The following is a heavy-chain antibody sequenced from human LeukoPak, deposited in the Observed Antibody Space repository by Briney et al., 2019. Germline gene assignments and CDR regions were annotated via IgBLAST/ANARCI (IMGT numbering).Heavy chain of an antibody. CDR3: AKDIVVSGYYGMDV. Sequence: GGSLRLSCAASGFTFSSYAMSWVRQAPGKGLEWVSSIRTNGGSTYYADSMKGRFTISRDNSKNRLYLQMSSLRAEDTAVYYCAKDIVVSGYYGMDVWGQGTTVTVSS. J-gene: IGHJ6*02. D-gene: IGHD2-21*01. V-gene: IGHV3-23*01. CDR2: IRTNGGST. CDR1: GFTFSSYA.